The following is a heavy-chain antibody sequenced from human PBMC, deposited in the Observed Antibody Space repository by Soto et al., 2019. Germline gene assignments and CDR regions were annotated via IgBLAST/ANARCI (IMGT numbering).Heavy chain of an antibody. CDR1: GDSISKYY. CDR3: ARDYGDFYFDY. Sequence: XETLSLTCTVSGDSISKYYWSWIRQPPGKGLEWIGYIYYSGSTNYNPSLKSRVTISVDTSKNQFSLKLSSVTAADTAVYYCARDYGDFYFDYRGQGTLVTVSS. D-gene: IGHD4-17*01. V-gene: IGHV4-59*01. CDR2: IYYSGST. J-gene: IGHJ4*02.